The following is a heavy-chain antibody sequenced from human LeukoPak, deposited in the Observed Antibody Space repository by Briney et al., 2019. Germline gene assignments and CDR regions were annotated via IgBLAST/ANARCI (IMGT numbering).Heavy chain of an antibody. V-gene: IGHV1-18*01. Sequence: ASVKVSCKASGYTFTSYGISWVRQAPGQGLEWMGWISAYNGNTNYAQKFQGRVTMTRDTSISTAYMELSRLRSDDTAVYYCARGSHYGDYDYWGQGTLVTVSS. CDR2: ISAYNGNT. CDR3: ARGSHYGDYDY. D-gene: IGHD4-17*01. J-gene: IGHJ4*02. CDR1: GYTFTSYG.